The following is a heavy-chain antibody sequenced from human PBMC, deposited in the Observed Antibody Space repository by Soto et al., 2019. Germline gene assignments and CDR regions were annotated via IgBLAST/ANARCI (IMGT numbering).Heavy chain of an antibody. D-gene: IGHD2-2*01. CDR2: IYYSGST. CDR3: ARRNCSSTSCYSRRFDP. J-gene: IGHJ5*02. V-gene: IGHV4-59*12. Sequence: PSETLSLTCTVSGGSISSYYWSWIRQPPGKGLEWIGYIYYSGSTNYNPSLKSRVTISVDTSKNQFSLKLSSVTAADTAVYYCARRNCSSTSCYSRRFDPWGQGTLVTVSS. CDR1: GGSISSYY.